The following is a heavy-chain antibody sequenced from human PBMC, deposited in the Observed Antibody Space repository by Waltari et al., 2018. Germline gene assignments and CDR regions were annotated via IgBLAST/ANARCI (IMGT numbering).Heavy chain of an antibody. CDR1: GFTFSRYW. D-gene: IGHD6-25*01. Sequence: VQLVESGGGLVQPGGSLRLSCAASGFTFSRYWLSWVRPAPGKGLEWVANIKQDGSEKYYVDSVKGRFTISRDNAKNSLYLQMNSLRAEDTAVYYCARTGFSGRSPAFDYWGQGTLVTVSS. CDR2: IKQDGSEK. V-gene: IGHV3-7*04. CDR3: ARTGFSGRSPAFDY. J-gene: IGHJ4*02.